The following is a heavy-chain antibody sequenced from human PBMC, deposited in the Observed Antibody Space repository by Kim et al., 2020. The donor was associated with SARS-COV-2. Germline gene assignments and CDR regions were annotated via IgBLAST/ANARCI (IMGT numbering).Heavy chain of an antibody. Sequence: GGSLRLSCAASGFTFSDYYMSWIRQAPGKGLEWVSYISSSGSTIYYADSVKGRFTISRDNAKNSLYLQMNSLRAEDTAVYYCARGEMYYDILTGYYTRGWFDPWGQGTLVTVSS. V-gene: IGHV3-11*04. J-gene: IGHJ5*02. CDR2: ISSSGSTI. CDR3: ARGEMYYDILTGYYTRGWFDP. D-gene: IGHD3-9*01. CDR1: GFTFSDYY.